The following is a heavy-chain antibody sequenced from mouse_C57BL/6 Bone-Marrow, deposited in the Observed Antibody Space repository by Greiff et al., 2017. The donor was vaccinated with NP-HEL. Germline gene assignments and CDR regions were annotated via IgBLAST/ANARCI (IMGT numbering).Heavy chain of an antibody. CDR1: GFTFSDYG. V-gene: IGHV5-17*01. CDR3: ARLLSGTEYFDV. J-gene: IGHJ1*03. D-gene: IGHD4-1*01. CDR2: ISSGSSTI. Sequence: DVQLVESGGGLVKPGGSLKLSCAASGFTFSDYGMHWVRQAPEKGLEWVAYISSGSSTIYYADTVKGRFTISRDNAKNTLFLQMTSLRSEDTAMYYCARLLSGTEYFDVWGTGTTVTVSS.